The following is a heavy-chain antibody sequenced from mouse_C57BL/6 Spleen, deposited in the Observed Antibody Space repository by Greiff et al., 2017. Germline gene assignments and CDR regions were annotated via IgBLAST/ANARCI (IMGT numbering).Heavy chain of an antibody. Sequence: EVQLVESGGGLVKPGGSLKLSCAASGFTFSDYGMHWVRQAPEKGLEWVAYISSGSSTIYYADTVKGRFTISRDNATNTLFLQMTSLRSEDTAMYYCARPNGNGYYFDYWGQGTTLTVSS. CDR2: ISSGSSTI. J-gene: IGHJ2*01. V-gene: IGHV5-17*01. CDR1: GFTFSDYG. D-gene: IGHD2-1*01. CDR3: ARPNGNGYYFDY.